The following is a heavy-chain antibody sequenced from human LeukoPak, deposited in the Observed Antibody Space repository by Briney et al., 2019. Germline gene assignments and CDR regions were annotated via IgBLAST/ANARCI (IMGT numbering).Heavy chain of an antibody. CDR3: ARYSGSHLGAVAGYFQR. Sequence: SETLSLTCTVSGGSISSSSYYWSWIRQPPGKGLEWIGSIDYSGSTYYNPSLKGRVTSSVDTSKNQFSLKLSSVTAADTAVYYCARYSGSHLGAVAGYFQRWGQGTLVTVSS. V-gene: IGHV4-39*01. CDR1: GGSISSSSYY. D-gene: IGHD1-26*01. J-gene: IGHJ1*01. CDR2: IDYSGST.